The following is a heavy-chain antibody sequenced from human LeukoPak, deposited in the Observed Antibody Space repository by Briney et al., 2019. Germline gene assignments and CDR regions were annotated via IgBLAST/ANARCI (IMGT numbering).Heavy chain of an antibody. CDR2: ISSSSCFI. D-gene: IGHD6-19*01. CDR1: GFTFSSYS. Sequence: PGGSLRLSCAASGFTFSSYSMNWVRQAPGKGLEWVSSISSSSCFIYYADSVKGRFTISRDNSKNTLYLQMNSLRAEDTAVYYCAKPKPPGYSSGWYRGDAFDIWGQGTMVTVSS. CDR3: AKPKPPGYSSGWYRGDAFDI. J-gene: IGHJ3*02. V-gene: IGHV3-21*04.